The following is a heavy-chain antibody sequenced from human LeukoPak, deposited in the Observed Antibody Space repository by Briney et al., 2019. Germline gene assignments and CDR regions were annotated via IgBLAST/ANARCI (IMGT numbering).Heavy chain of an antibody. CDR1: GYTFTGYY. V-gene: IGHV1-2*02. D-gene: IGHD3-9*01. Sequence: ASVKVSCKASGYTFTGYYMHWVRQAPGQGLEWMGWINPNSGGTNYAQKFQGRVTMTRNTSISTAYMELSSLRSEDTAVYYCARGNLVLRYFDWLSNDYYFDYWGQGTLVTVSS. CDR2: INPNSGGT. CDR3: ARGNLVLRYFDWLSNDYYFDY. J-gene: IGHJ4*02.